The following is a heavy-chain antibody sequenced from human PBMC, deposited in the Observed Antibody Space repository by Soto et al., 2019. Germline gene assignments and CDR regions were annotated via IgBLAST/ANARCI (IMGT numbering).Heavy chain of an antibody. J-gene: IGHJ4*02. CDR2: IYYSGST. V-gene: IGHV4-39*01. Sequence: QLQLQESGPGLVKPSETLSLTCTVSGGSISSSSYYWGWIRQPPGKGLEWIGSIYYSGSTYYNPSLKSRVTISVDTSKNQFSLKLSSVTAADTAVYYCARHSPLRARMVRGVIILPGGYYFDYWGQGTLVTVSS. D-gene: IGHD3-10*01. CDR3: ARHSPLRARMVRGVIILPGGYYFDY. CDR1: GGSISSSSYY.